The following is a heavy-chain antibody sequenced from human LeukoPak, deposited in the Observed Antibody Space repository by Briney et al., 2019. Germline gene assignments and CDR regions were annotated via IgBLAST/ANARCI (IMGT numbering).Heavy chain of an antibody. J-gene: IGHJ6*04. CDR2: LDERGRP. D-gene: IGHD3-10*01. CDR3: ARDLGECLFLMDV. V-gene: IGHV4-39*07. Sequence: SETLSLTCSVSGGSIWSGDQHCPWARQPPAKGLGFIRSLDERGRPYYNWPRRSSVSISGDTSGTQVSLNLTSVTAADMAVYFCARDLGECLFLMDVWVRGTRVIVSS. CDR1: GGSIWSGDQH.